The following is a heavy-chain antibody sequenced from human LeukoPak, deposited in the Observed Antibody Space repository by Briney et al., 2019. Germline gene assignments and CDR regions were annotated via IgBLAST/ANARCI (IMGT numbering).Heavy chain of an antibody. V-gene: IGHV4-59*01. D-gene: IGHD3-10*01. J-gene: IGHJ4*02. CDR1: GGSISSNY. Sequence: KPSETLSLTCTVSGGSISSNYWSWIRQSPGKGLELISFIFFSGDSNSHPSPRGRDLPSVYTSKNQFFPRVGALFAAVPGVSYSGHSNSTPSLRSRVTTSVDTSKNQFSLRLSSVTAADTAVYYCARGGGIAARQEIIDYWGQGTLVTVSS. CDR3: GHSNSTPSLRSRVTTSVDTSKNQFSLRLSSVTAADTAVYYCARGGGIAARQEIIDY. CDR2: IFFSGDS.